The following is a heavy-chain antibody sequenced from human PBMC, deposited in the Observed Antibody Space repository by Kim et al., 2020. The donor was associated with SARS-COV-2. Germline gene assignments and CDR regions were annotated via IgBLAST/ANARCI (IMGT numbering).Heavy chain of an antibody. Sequence: GGSLRLSCAASGFTFSNAWMSWVRQAPGKGLEWVGRIKSKTAGGTTDYAAPVKGRFTISRDDSQNTLYLQMNSLKTEDTAVYYCTTKGKYSGYDYYYYYGMDVWVQGTTVTVSS. J-gene: IGHJ6*02. CDR3: TTKGKYSGYDYYYYYGMDV. V-gene: IGHV3-15*01. CDR1: GFTFSNAW. D-gene: IGHD5-12*01. CDR2: IKSKTAGGTT.